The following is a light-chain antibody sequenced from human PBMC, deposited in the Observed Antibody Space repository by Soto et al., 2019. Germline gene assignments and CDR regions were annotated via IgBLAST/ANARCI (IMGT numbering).Light chain of an antibody. J-gene: IGKJ1*01. CDR3: QQYNSYSPWT. V-gene: IGKV1-5*01. Sequence: DIQMTQSPSTLSASVGDRVTITCRASQSISSWLAWYQQKPGKAPNLLIYDVSNLESGVPSRFSGSGSGTEFTLTISGLQADDFATYYCQQYNSYSPWTFGQGTKVDIK. CDR1: QSISSW. CDR2: DVS.